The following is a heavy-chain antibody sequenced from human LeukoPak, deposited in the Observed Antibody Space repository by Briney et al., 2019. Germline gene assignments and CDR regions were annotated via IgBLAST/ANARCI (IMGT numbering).Heavy chain of an antibody. V-gene: IGHV1-18*01. Sequence: ASVKVTCKASGYTFTSYGISWVRQAPGQGLEWMGWISAYNGNTNYAQKLQGRVTMTTDTSTSTAYMVLRSLRSDDTAVYYCARDQELGYCSSTSCHEMDYWGQGTLVTVSS. CDR1: GYTFTSYG. CDR3: ARDQELGYCSSTSCHEMDY. D-gene: IGHD2-2*01. J-gene: IGHJ4*02. CDR2: ISAYNGNT.